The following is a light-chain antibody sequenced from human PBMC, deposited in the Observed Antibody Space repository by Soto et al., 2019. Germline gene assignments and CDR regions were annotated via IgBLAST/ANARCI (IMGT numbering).Light chain of an antibody. Sequence: QSVLTQPPSVSAAPGQKVTISCSGSSCNIGNNYVSWYQQLPGTAPKLLIYDNNKRPPGIPDRFSGSKSGTSATLGITGLQTGDEADYYCGTWDSSLSAGGVFGTGTKVTVL. CDR3: GTWDSSLSAGGV. J-gene: IGLJ1*01. V-gene: IGLV1-51*01. CDR2: DNN. CDR1: SCNIGNNY.